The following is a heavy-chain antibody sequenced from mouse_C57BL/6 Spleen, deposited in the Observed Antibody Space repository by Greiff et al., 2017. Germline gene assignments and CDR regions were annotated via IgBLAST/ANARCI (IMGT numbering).Heavy chain of an antibody. CDR3: ARAPPSYYYGSEGWYFDV. V-gene: IGHV1-80*01. Sequence: QVQLKQSGAELVKPGASVKISCKASGYAFSSYWMNWVKQRPGKGLEWIGQIYPGDGDTNYNGKFKGKATLTADKSSSTAYMQLSSLTSEDSAVYFCARAPPSYYYGSEGWYFDVWGTGTTVTVSS. CDR2: IYPGDGDT. CDR1: GYAFSSYW. J-gene: IGHJ1*03. D-gene: IGHD1-1*01.